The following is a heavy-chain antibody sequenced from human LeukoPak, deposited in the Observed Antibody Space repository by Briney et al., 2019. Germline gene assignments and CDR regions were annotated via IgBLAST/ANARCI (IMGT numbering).Heavy chain of an antibody. D-gene: IGHD5-24*01. J-gene: IGHJ6*04. CDR2: IYYSGST. V-gene: IGHV4-39*07. CDR1: GGSISSSSYY. CDR3: ARDAMATIPRAMDV. Sequence: SETLSLTCTVSGGSISSSSYYWGWIRQPPGKGLEWIGSIYYSGSTYYNPSLKSRVTISVDASKNQFSLKLSSVTAADTAVYYCARDAMATIPRAMDVWGKGTTVTVSS.